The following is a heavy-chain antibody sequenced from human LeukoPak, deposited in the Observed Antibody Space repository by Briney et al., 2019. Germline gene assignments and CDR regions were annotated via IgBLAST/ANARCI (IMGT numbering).Heavy chain of an antibody. CDR1: GFTFSSYA. J-gene: IGHJ4*02. V-gene: IGHV3-66*01. CDR2: IYSGGST. D-gene: IGHD5-24*01. Sequence: GGSLRLPCAASGFTFSSYAMSWVRQAPGKGLEWVSVIYSGGSTYYADAVKGRFTISRDNSKNTLYLQMNSLGAEDTAVYYCHVGGYNAFDYWGQGTLVTVSS. CDR3: HVGGYNAFDY.